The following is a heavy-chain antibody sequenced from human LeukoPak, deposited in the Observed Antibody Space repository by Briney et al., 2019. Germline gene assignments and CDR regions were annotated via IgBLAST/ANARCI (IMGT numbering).Heavy chain of an antibody. CDR2: ISWNSGSI. CDR1: GFSFSSYG. D-gene: IGHD3-10*01. J-gene: IGHJ4*02. CDR3: AKGLVWMVRGVDDLFDY. Sequence: GGSLRLSCAASGFSFSSYGIHWVCQAPGKGLEWVSGISWNSGSIGYADSVKGRFTISRDNAKNSLYLQMNSLRAEDTALYYCAKGLVWMVRGVDDLFDYWGQGTLVTVSS. V-gene: IGHV3-9*01.